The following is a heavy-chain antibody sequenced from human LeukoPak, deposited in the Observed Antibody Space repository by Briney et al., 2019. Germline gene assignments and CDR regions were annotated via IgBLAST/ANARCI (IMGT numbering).Heavy chain of an antibody. CDR1: GYTFTSYG. V-gene: IGHV1-18*01. CDR2: ISAYNGNT. J-gene: IGHJ3*02. D-gene: IGHD3-10*01. Sequence: GASVKVSCKASGYTFTSYGISWVRQAPGQGLEWMGWISAYNGNTNYAQKLQGRVTMTTDTSTSTAYMELRSLRSDDTAVYYCARDVSQPKPVWFGEWTDAFDIWGQGTMVTVSS. CDR3: ARDVSQPKPVWFGEWTDAFDI.